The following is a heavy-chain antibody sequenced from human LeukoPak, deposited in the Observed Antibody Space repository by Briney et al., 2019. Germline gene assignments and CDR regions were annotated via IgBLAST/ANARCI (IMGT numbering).Heavy chain of an antibody. CDR1: GFTFSSYA. J-gene: IGHJ6*03. Sequence: GGSLRLSCAASGFTFSSYAMSWVRQAPGKGLEWVSAISGSGGSTYYADSVKGRFTISRDNSKNTLYLQMNSLRAEDTAVYYCARMYCGGDCYSFLFYYYYMDVWGKGTTVTISS. V-gene: IGHV3-23*01. D-gene: IGHD2-21*02. CDR3: ARMYCGGDCYSFLFYYYYMDV. CDR2: ISGSGGST.